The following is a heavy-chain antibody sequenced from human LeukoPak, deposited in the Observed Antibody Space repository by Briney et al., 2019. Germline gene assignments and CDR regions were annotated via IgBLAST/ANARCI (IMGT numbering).Heavy chain of an antibody. CDR1: SGSISTSNYY. D-gene: IGHD3-10*01. Sequence: SETLSLTCTVSSGSISTSNYYWGWVRQPPGKALEWIGNIFYSGSTYYSPSLKSRVTISLDTSRNQFSLKLNSVTAADTAVYYCARERMVRGVIIHDAFDIWGQGTMVTVSS. J-gene: IGHJ3*02. V-gene: IGHV4-39*07. CDR2: IFYSGST. CDR3: ARERMVRGVIIHDAFDI.